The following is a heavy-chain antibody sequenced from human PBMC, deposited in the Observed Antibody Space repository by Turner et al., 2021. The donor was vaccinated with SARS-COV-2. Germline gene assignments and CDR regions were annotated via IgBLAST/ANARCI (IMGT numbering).Heavy chain of an antibody. CDR3: ARDLMEVGGMDV. J-gene: IGHJ6*02. Sequence: EVQLVESGGGLVQPGGSLRLSCAASGFTFSSYWMSWVRQAPGKGLEWVSVIYSGGSTYYADSVKGRFTISRDNSKNTLYLQMNSLRAEDTAVYYCARDLMEVGGMDVWGQGTTVTVSS. D-gene: IGHD3-3*01. CDR1: GFTFSSYW. CDR2: IYSGGST. V-gene: IGHV3-66*01.